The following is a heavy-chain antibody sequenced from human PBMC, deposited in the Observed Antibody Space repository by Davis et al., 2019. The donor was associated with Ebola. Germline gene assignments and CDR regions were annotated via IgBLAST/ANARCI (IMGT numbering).Heavy chain of an antibody. Sequence: GESLKISCAASGFTFSSYSMNWVRQAPGKGLEWVSYISSSSSYIYYADSVKGRFTISRDNAKNSLYLQMNSLRAEDTAVYYCARELTDDYGDYDLDYWGQGTLVTVSS. CDR2: ISSSSSYI. CDR3: ARELTDDYGDYDLDY. V-gene: IGHV3-21*05. CDR1: GFTFSSYS. J-gene: IGHJ4*02. D-gene: IGHD4-17*01.